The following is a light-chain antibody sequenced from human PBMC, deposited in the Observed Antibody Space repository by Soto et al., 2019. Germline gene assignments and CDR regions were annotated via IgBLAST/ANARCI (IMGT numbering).Light chain of an antibody. CDR2: EVS. Sequence: QSALTQPPSASGSPGQSVTISCTGTSSDVGGYNYVSWYQQHPGKAPKLMIYEVSKRPSGVPDRFSGSRSGNTASLTVSGLQAEDEADYYCCSYAGSNNFVFGGWTKLTAL. J-gene: IGLJ2*01. CDR1: SSDVGGYNY. V-gene: IGLV2-8*01. CDR3: CSYAGSNNFV.